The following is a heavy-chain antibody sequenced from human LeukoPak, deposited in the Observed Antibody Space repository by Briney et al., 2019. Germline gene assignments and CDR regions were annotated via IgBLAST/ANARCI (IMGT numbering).Heavy chain of an antibody. CDR2: ISSSGSTI. V-gene: IGHV3-11*04. CDR1: GFTFSDYY. J-gene: IGHJ4*02. CDR3: AREYCSSTSCSLIDY. D-gene: IGHD2-2*01. Sequence: GGSLRLSCAASGFTFSDYYMSWIHQAPGKGLEWVSYISSSGSTIYYADSVKGRFTISRDNAKNSLYLQMNSLRAEDTAVYYCAREYCSSTSCSLIDYWGQGTLVTVSS.